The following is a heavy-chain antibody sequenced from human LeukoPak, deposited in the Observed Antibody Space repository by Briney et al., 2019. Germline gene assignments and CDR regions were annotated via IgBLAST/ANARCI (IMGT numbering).Heavy chain of an antibody. J-gene: IGHJ4*02. D-gene: IGHD6-19*01. V-gene: IGHV3-21*01. CDR2: ISSSSSYI. CDR3: AKNGYSSGWRPDY. Sequence: GGSLRLSCAASGFTFSSYSMNWVRQAPGKGLEWVSSISSSSSYIYYADSVKGRFTISRDNAKNSLYLQMNGLRAEDTAVYYCAKNGYSSGWRPDYWGQGTLVTVSS. CDR1: GFTFSSYS.